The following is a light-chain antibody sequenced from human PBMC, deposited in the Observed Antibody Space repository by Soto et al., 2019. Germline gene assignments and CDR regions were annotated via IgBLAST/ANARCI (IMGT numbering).Light chain of an antibody. Sequence: DMQMTQSPSSLSASVGDRVTITCRASQSINRNLNWFQQKPGKAPKLLIYGASNLPSGVPLRFSGSGSGTDVTLTISSLQPEDFATYFCQMSYSRSTSAFGPGTKVDIK. J-gene: IGKJ3*01. CDR3: QMSYSRSTSA. V-gene: IGKV1-39*01. CDR2: GAS. CDR1: QSINRN.